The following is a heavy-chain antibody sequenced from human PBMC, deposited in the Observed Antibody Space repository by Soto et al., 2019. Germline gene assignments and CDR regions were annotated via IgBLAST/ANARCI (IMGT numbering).Heavy chain of an antibody. CDR3: ATGNVDSMLEY. CDR2: MCHSGGA. CDR1: DGSISTYDW. V-gene: IGHV4-4*02. J-gene: IGHJ4*02. Sequence: QVQLHESGPGLVKPSENLSLTCVVSDGSISTYDWWTWVRQPPGKGLEWIGKMCHSGGADYSPSLKSRVTISADSSKNHFSLRLTAVTAADTAVYYCATGNVDSMLEYWGQGTQVAVSS. D-gene: IGHD3-3*01.